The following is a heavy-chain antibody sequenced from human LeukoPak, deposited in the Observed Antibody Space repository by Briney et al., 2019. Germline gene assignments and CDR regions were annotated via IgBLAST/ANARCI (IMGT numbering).Heavy chain of an antibody. Sequence: SVTVSFTASGGTFSIYAISWVRQAPGQGLEWMGRIIPILGIANYAQKFQGRVTITADKSTSTAYMELSSLRSEDTAVYYCARERAAAGFDYWGQGTLVTVSS. D-gene: IGHD6-13*01. CDR1: GGTFSIYA. V-gene: IGHV1-69*04. CDR3: ARERAAAGFDY. J-gene: IGHJ4*02. CDR2: IIPILGIA.